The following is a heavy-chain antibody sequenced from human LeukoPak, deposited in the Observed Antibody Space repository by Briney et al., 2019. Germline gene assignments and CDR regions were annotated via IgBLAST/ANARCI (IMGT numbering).Heavy chain of an antibody. Sequence: SSETLSLTCTVSGGSISSYYWSWIRQPPGKGLEWIGYIYYSGSTNYNPSLKSRVTISVDTSKNQFSLKLSSVTAADTAVYYCARRAPYSYEWSTLDYWGQGTLVTVSS. CDR1: GGSISSYY. D-gene: IGHD5-18*01. V-gene: IGHV4-59*08. J-gene: IGHJ4*02. CDR2: IYYSGST. CDR3: ARRAPYSYEWSTLDY.